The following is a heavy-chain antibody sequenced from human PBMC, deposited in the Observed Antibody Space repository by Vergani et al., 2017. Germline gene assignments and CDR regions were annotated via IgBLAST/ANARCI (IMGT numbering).Heavy chain of an antibody. V-gene: IGHV4-59*01. D-gene: IGHD3-10*01. Sequence: QVQLQESGPGLVKPSETLSLTCTVSGGSISSYYWSWIRQPPGKGLEWIGYIYYSGSTNYNPSLTNRVTISVDTSKNQFSLKLSSVTSADTAVYYCAGGVTMGRGWLYNWFDPWGQGTLVTVSS. J-gene: IGHJ5*02. CDR1: GGSISSYY. CDR2: IYYSGST. CDR3: AGGVTMGRGWLYNWFDP.